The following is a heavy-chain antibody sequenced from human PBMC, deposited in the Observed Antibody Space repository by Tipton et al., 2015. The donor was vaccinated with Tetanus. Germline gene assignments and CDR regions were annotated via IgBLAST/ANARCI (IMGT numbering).Heavy chain of an antibody. D-gene: IGHD5-18*01. V-gene: IGHV4-30-4*01. CDR2: VYYSGRT. CDR3: ARMGFTYGQVVY. Sequence: LRLSCNVSGGSINTGDYYWSWIRQSPGKGLKWIGHVYYSGRTYYNPPLKSRVTISADMSKNQFSLKLTSVTAADTATYYCARMGFTYGQVVYWGQGTLVTVAS. CDR1: GGSINTGDYY. J-gene: IGHJ4*02.